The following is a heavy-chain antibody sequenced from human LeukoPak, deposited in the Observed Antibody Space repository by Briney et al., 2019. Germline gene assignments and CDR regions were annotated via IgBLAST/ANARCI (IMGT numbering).Heavy chain of an antibody. CDR3: ASRPPPSRGPYDY. CDR1: GFTFSNYE. V-gene: IGHV3-48*03. D-gene: IGHD3-10*01. J-gene: IGHJ4*02. CDR2: ITSSVGTI. Sequence: PGGSLRLSCAASGFTFSNYEMNWVRQAPGKGLEWVSYITSSVGTIYYADSVKGRFTISRDNAKNSLYLQMPSLRAEDTAVYYCASRPPPSRGPYDYWGQGTLVTVSS.